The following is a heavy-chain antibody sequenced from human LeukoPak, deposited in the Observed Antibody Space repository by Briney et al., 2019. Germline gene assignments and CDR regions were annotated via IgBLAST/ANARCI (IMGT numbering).Heavy chain of an antibody. CDR1: GGTFSSYA. V-gene: IGHV1-18*01. CDR3: ARARPGTGYYMDV. J-gene: IGHJ6*03. CDR2: ISAYNGNT. Sequence: ASVKVSCKASGGTFSSYAISWVRQAPGQGLEWMGWISAYNGNTNYAQKLRGRVTMTTDTSTSTAYMELRSLRSDDTAVYYCARARPGTGYYMDVWGKGTTVTVSS. D-gene: IGHD3-10*01.